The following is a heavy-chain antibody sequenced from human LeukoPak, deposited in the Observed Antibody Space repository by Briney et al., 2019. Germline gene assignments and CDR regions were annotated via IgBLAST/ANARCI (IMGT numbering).Heavy chain of an antibody. Sequence: SETLSLTCTVSGGSISSGSYYWGWIRQPPGKGLEWIGNIYYSGSTYYTPPLKSRGTISLDTSKSQFSLKLSSVTAADTAVYYCARDQVAGSSFDYWGQGTLVTVSS. V-gene: IGHV4-39*07. D-gene: IGHD6-19*01. CDR3: ARDQVAGSSFDY. CDR2: IYYSGST. CDR1: GGSISSGSYY. J-gene: IGHJ4*02.